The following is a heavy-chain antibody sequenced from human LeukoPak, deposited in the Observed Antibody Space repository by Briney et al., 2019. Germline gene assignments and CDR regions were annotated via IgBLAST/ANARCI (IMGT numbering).Heavy chain of an antibody. CDR3: ARDGGHGGDLDY. CDR1: GFTFTTYW. Sequence: GGSLRLSCAASGFTFTTYWMHWVRQAPGKGLAWVANIKQDGSEKYYVDSAKGRFTISRDNGKNSVYLQMNSLRAEDTAVYYCARDGGHGGDLDYWGQGTLVTVSS. D-gene: IGHD2-21*02. CDR2: IKQDGSEK. J-gene: IGHJ4*02. V-gene: IGHV3-7*01.